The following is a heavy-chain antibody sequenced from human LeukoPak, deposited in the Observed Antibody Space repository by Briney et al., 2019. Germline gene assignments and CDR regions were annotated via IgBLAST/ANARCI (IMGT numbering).Heavy chain of an antibody. V-gene: IGHV3-23*01. Sequence: GGSLRLSCAASGFTFSSYAMSWVRQAPGKGLEWVSATSGSGGSTYYADSVKGRFTISRDNSKNTLYLQMNSLRAEDTAVYYCARDKWFGELFAFDIWGQGTMVTVSS. D-gene: IGHD3-10*01. CDR2: TSGSGGST. CDR1: GFTFSSYA. CDR3: ARDKWFGELFAFDI. J-gene: IGHJ3*02.